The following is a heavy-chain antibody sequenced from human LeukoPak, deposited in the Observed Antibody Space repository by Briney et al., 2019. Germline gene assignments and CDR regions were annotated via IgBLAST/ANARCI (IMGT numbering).Heavy chain of an antibody. CDR2: LSGSGSKT. CDR3: AKYGSGWALYYYYYMDV. J-gene: IGHJ6*03. D-gene: IGHD6-19*01. V-gene: IGHV3-23*01. CDR1: GSTFTNYA. Sequence: PGGSLRLSCAASGSTFTNYAMSWVRQAPGKGLEWVSGLSGSGSKTYYADSVKGRFTVSRDNSKNTLYLQMNSLRAEDTAVYYCAKYGSGWALYYYYYMDVWGKGTTVTVSS.